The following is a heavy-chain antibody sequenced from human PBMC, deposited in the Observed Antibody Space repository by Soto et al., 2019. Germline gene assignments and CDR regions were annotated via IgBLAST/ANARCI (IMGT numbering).Heavy chain of an antibody. J-gene: IGHJ6*02. D-gene: IGHD6-6*01. CDR2: IIPIFGTA. CDR3: ANIATRPENYYYGMDV. Sequence: QVQLVQSGAEVKKPGSSVKVSCKASGGTFSSYGITWVRQAPGRGLEWMGGIIPIFGTADYAQKFQGRVTITADTSTNTAYMELSRLRSEDTAVYYCANIATRPENYYYGMDVWGQGTTVTVSS. V-gene: IGHV1-69*06. CDR1: GGTFSSYG.